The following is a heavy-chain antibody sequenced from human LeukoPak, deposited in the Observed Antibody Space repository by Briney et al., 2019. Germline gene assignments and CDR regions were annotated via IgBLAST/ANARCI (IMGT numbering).Heavy chain of an antibody. Sequence: GGSLRLSCAASGFTFSNYWMSWVRQAPGKGLEWVANIKQDGSEKYYLDSVKGRFTISRDNAKNSLYLQMNSLRAEDTAVYYCASGLITMIVAYDAFDIWGQGTMVTVSS. CDR3: ASGLITMIVAYDAFDI. CDR2: IKQDGSEK. J-gene: IGHJ3*02. D-gene: IGHD3-22*01. V-gene: IGHV3-7*01. CDR1: GFTFSNYW.